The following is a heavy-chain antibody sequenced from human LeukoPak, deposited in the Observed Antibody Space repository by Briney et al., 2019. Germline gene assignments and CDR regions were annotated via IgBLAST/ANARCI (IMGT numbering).Heavy chain of an antibody. D-gene: IGHD2/OR15-2a*01. CDR2: IYTSGST. CDR3: ARILRS. Sequence: PSETLSLTCTVSGGSISSGSYYWSWIRQPAGKGLEWIGRIYTSGSTNYNPSLKSRVTISVDTSKNQFSLKLSSVTAADTAVYYCARILRSWGQGTLVTVSS. V-gene: IGHV4-61*02. J-gene: IGHJ4*02. CDR1: GGSISSGSYY.